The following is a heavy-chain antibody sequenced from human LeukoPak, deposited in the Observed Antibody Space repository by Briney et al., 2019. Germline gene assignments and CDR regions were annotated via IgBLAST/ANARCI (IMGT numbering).Heavy chain of an antibody. CDR1: GFTFSSYA. D-gene: IGHD6-13*01. V-gene: IGHV3-30*04. J-gene: IGHJ4*02. CDR2: ISYDGSNR. Sequence: GGSLRLSCAASGFTFSSYALHWVRQAPGKGLEWVAFISYDGSNRYYADSVKGRFTISRDNSKNTLYLQTNSLRAEDTAVYYCATGAEYKLWGRRIAASNYWGQGTLVSVSS. CDR3: ATGAEYKLWGRRIAASNY.